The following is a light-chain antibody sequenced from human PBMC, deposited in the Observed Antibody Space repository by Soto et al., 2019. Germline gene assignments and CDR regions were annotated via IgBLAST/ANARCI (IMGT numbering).Light chain of an antibody. CDR1: SSDVGGYNY. CDR3: SSYTSSSTLSAV. J-gene: IGLJ7*02. V-gene: IGLV2-14*01. Sequence: QSALTQPASVSGSPGQSITISCTGTSSDVGGYNYVSWYQQHPGKAPKLMIYDVSNRPSGVSNRFSGSKSGNTASLTISGLQAEDEADYYCSSYTSSSTLSAVFGGGTQLTA. CDR2: DVS.